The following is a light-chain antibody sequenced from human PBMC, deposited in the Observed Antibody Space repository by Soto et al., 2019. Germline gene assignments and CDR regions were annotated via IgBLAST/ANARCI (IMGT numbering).Light chain of an antibody. CDR3: QQRSNWPLT. CDR1: QSVSSN. V-gene: IGKV3-11*01. J-gene: IGKJ4*01. Sequence: EIVLTQSPATLSLSPGERATLSCRASQSVSSNLAWYQQKPGQAPRLLICDAYNRATGIPGRFSGSGSGTDFTLTISSLEPEDFAVYYWQQRSNWPLTFGGGTKVEIK. CDR2: DAY.